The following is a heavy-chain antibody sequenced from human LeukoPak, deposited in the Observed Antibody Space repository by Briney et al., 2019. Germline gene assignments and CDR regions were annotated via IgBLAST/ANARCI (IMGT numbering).Heavy chain of an antibody. CDR1: GFTFSSYA. V-gene: IGHV3-23*01. D-gene: IGHD3-3*01. CDR2: ISGSGGST. Sequence: PGGSLRLSCAASGFTFSSYAMSWVRQAPGKGLEWVSAISGSGGSTYYADSVKGRFTISRDNSKNTLYLQMNSLRAEDTAVYYCAKAPRDYDFWSGYDYYYYMDVWGKGTTVTVPS. J-gene: IGHJ6*03. CDR3: AKAPRDYDFWSGYDYYYYMDV.